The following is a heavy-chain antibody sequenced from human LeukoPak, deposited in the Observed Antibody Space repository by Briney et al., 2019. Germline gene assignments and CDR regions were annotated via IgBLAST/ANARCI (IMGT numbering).Heavy chain of an antibody. CDR1: GYTFTSYG. J-gene: IGHJ4*02. V-gene: IGHV1-18*01. CDR2: ISAYNGNT. Sequence: ASVTVSCKASGYTFTSYGISWVRQAPGQGLEWMGWISAYNGNTNYAQKLQGRVTMTTDTSTSTAYMELRSLRSDDTAVYYCAKPRRDRNYDSSGYPSYFDYWGQGTLVTVSS. CDR3: AKPRRDRNYDSSGYPSYFDY. D-gene: IGHD3-22*01.